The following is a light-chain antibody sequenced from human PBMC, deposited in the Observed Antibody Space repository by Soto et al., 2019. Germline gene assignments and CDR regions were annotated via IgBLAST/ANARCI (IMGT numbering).Light chain of an antibody. CDR2: WAS. V-gene: IGKV4-1*01. J-gene: IGKJ4*01. Sequence: DIVMTQSPDSLAVSLGERATINCKSSQSVLDSSRNKNFLAWYQQKPGQPPKLLIYWASIRESGVPDRFSGSGSGTDFTLSFSRLQAEDVAVYYCQQHRSTPLTFGGGTKVMIK. CDR1: QSVLDSSRNKNF. CDR3: QQHRSTPLT.